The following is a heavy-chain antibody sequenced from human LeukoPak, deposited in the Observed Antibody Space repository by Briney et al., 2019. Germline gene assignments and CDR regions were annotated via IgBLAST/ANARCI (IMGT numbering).Heavy chain of an antibody. CDR2: IYTSGRT. CDR3: ARDGNSSGWYALYYMDV. CDR1: GVSISRVSYY. J-gene: IGHJ6*03. Sequence: SETLSLTRTVSGVSISRVSYYWSSTRPPAGNGLEWIGRIYTSGRTNYIAPPKSRVTISVDTSKNQFSLKLSSVTAADTAVYYCARDGNSSGWYALYYMDVWGKGTTVTVSS. D-gene: IGHD6-19*01. V-gene: IGHV4-61*02.